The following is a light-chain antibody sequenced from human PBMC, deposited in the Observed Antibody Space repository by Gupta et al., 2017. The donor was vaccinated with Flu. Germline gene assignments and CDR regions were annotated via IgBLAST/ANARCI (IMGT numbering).Light chain of an antibody. J-gene: IGLJ3*02. CDR3: SSYTSSSTLA. CDR1: SSDVGGYNY. CDR2: EVS. V-gene: IGLV2-14*01. Sequence: QSALPQPASVSGSPGQSITISCTGTSSDVGGYNYVSWYQQHPGKAPKLMIYEVSNRPSGVSNRFSGSKSGNTAFLTISGLQAEDEADYYCSSYTSSSTLAFGGGTKLTAL.